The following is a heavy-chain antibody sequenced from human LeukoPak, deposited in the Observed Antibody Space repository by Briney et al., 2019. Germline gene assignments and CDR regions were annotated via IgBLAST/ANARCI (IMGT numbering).Heavy chain of an antibody. CDR1: GFTFSGHW. D-gene: IGHD7-27*01. V-gene: IGHV3-74*01. J-gene: IGHJ4*02. Sequence: PGGSLRLSCAASGFTFSGHWMHWVRQAPGKGLVWVSRINSDGSITSYADSVKGRFTISRDNAKNTLYLQMNSLRAEDTAVYYCAGDRMALGDYWGQGTLVTVSS. CDR3: AGDRMALGDY. CDR2: INSDGSIT.